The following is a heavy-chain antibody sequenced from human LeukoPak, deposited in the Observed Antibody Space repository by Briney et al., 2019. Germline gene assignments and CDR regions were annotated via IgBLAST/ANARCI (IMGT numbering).Heavy chain of an antibody. V-gene: IGHV4-4*07. Sequence: PSETLSLTCSVSGGSISSNYWSWIRQPAGERLEWIGRMYSSGKTNYNPSLNSRLSMSVDTPNKQFSLNLRSVTAADTAVYYCVRGPYGSSISNWFDPWGQGLLVTVSS. D-gene: IGHD3-10*01. J-gene: IGHJ5*02. CDR1: GGSISSNY. CDR2: MYSSGKT. CDR3: VRGPYGSSISNWFDP.